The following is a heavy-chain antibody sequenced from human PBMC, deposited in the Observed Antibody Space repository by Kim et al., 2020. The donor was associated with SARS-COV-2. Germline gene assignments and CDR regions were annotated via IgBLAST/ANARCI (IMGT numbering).Heavy chain of an antibody. Sequence: NPSLKSRVTISVDASKNQFSLKLNSLTAADTAVYYCASSPGDTATYAFDIWGQGTMVTVSS. CDR3: ASSPGDTATYAFDI. D-gene: IGHD5-18*01. J-gene: IGHJ3*02. V-gene: IGHV4-59*01.